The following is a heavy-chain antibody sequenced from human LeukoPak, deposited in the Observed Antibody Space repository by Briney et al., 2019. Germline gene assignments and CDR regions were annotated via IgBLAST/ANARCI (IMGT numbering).Heavy chain of an antibody. J-gene: IGHJ6*02. CDR3: ARGFRWEGYGMDV. Sequence: SETLSLTCAVYGGSFSGYYWSWIRQPPGKGLEWIGEINHSGSTNYNPSLKCRVTISVDTSKNQFSLKLSSVTAADTAVYYCARGFRWEGYGMDVWGQETTVTVSS. CDR1: GGSFSGYY. D-gene: IGHD1-26*01. CDR2: INHSGST. V-gene: IGHV4-34*01.